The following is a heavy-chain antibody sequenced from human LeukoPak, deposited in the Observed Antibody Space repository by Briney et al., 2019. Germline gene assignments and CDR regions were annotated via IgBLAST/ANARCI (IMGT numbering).Heavy chain of an antibody. J-gene: IGHJ4*02. CDR1: GGSISSSSYY. Sequence: PSETLSLTCTVSGGSISSSSYYWGWIRQPPGKGLEWIGSIYYSGSTYYNPSLKSRVTISVDTSKNQFSLKLSSVTAADTAVYYCARHLDGNPTLFDYWGQGTLVTVSS. CDR2: IYYSGST. V-gene: IGHV4-39*01. D-gene: IGHD4-23*01. CDR3: ARHLDGNPTLFDY.